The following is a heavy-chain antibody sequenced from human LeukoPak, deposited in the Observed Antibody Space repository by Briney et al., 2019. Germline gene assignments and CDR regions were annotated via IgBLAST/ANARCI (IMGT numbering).Heavy chain of an antibody. CDR2: IYQSGTT. V-gene: IGHV4-30-2*01. CDR3: AADYGSGSYRFDY. Sequence: SETLSLTCVVSGGSISSDAYSWSWLRQPPGKGLEWIGYIYQSGTTTYNPSLKSRLTMSLDRSRNQFSLRLSSVTAADTAVYYCAADYGSGSYRFDYWGQGTLVTVSS. CDR1: GGSISSDAYS. D-gene: IGHD3-10*01. J-gene: IGHJ4*02.